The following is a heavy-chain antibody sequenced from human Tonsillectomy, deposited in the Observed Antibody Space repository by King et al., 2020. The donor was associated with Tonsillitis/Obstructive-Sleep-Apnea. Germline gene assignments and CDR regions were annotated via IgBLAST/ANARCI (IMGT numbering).Heavy chain of an antibody. J-gene: IGHJ3*02. CDR3: ARKRVGRVGSGGGFGI. CDR1: GYSFNNYA. Sequence: VQLVESGSELRKPGASVKVSCKASGYSFNNYAMNWVRQAPGQGPEWMGWINTDTGNPTYAQGFTGRFVFSLDTSISTAYLQISSLKAEDTAVYYCARKRVGRVGSGGGFGIWGQGKMVTVSS. D-gene: IGHD3-10*01. CDR2: INTDTGNP. V-gene: IGHV7-4-1*02.